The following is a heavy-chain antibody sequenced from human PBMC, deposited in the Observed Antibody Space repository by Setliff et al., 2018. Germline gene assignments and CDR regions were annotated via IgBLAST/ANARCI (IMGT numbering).Heavy chain of an antibody. Sequence: PSETLSLTCNVSGGSISSYYWTWIRQPPGKGLEWIGHISPSGSTTYNPSVKSRVTISLDTSKNHFSLKLDSVTAADTALYYCARSPSSGAYWNPRPFYSDYWARGTLVTVSS. J-gene: IGHJ4*02. CDR3: ARSPSSGAYWNPRPFYSDY. D-gene: IGHD1-26*01. CDR2: ISPSGST. V-gene: IGHV4-4*08. CDR1: GGSISSYY.